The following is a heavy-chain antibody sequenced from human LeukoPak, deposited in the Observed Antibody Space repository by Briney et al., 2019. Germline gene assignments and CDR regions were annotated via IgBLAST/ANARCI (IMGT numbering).Heavy chain of an antibody. J-gene: IGHJ4*02. CDR2: MNPNSGNA. CDR3: AREGGNRATDY. CDR1: VYTFTSYD. D-gene: IGHD4-23*01. V-gene: IGHV1-8*01. Sequence: ASVKVSCKACVYTFTSYDINWVRQATGQGLEWMGWMNPNSGNAGYAQKFQGRVTMTRNTSISTAYMELSSLRSEDTAVYYCAREGGNRATDYWGQGTLVTVSS.